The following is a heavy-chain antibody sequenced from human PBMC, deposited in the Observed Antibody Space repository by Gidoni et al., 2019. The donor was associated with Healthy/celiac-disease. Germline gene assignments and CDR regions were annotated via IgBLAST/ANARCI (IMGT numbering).Heavy chain of an antibody. CDR2: IYWDDDK. CDR3: ALAGGTYGEDAFDI. V-gene: IGHV2-5*02. D-gene: IGHD4-17*01. CDR1: GFSLSTSGVG. J-gene: IGHJ3*02. Sequence: QITLKESGPTLVKPTQTLTLTCTFSGFSLSTSGVGVGWIRQPPGKALEWLALIYWDDDKRYSPSLKSRLTITKDTSKNQVVLTMTNMDPVDTATYYCALAGGTYGEDAFDIWGQGTMVTVSS.